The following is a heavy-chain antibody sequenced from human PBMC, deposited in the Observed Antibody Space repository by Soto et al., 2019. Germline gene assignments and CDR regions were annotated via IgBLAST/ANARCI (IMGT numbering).Heavy chain of an antibody. D-gene: IGHD6-6*01. V-gene: IGHV1-18*01. J-gene: IGHJ5*02. CDR1: GYTFTSYG. CDR2: ISAYNGNT. CDR3: ARDVYSSSSGGYNWFDP. Sequence: GASVKVSCKASGYTFTSYGISWVRQAPGQGLEWMGWISAYNGNTNYAQKLQGRVTMTTDTSTSTAYMELRSLRSDDTAVYYCARDVYSSSSGGYNWFDPWGQGTLVTVS.